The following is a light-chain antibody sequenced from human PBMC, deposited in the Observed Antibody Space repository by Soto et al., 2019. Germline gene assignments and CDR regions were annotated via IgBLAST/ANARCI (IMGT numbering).Light chain of an antibody. CDR1: SRDVGGYNY. J-gene: IGLJ1*01. CDR3: SSYAGSNNLGV. Sequence: QSVLTQPPSASGSPGQSVTSSCTGTSRDVGGYNYVSWYQQHPGKAPKLMISEVSKRPSGVPDRFSGSKSGNTASLTVSGLQAEDEADYYCSSYAGSNNLGVFGTGTKLTVL. V-gene: IGLV2-8*01. CDR2: EVS.